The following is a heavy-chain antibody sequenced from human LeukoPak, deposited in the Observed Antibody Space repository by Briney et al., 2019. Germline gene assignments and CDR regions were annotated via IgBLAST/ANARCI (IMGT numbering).Heavy chain of an antibody. CDR1: GYTFTGYY. V-gene: IGHV1-2*02. CDR2: INPNSGGT. D-gene: IGHD4-17*01. CDR3: ARGDDYGDYQFDY. J-gene: IGHJ4*02. Sequence: ASVKVSCKASGYTFTGYYMHWVRQAPGQGLEWMGWINPNSGGTNYAQKFQGRVTMTRDTSISTAYMELSRLRSDDTAVYYCARGDDYGDYQFDYWGQGTLVTASS.